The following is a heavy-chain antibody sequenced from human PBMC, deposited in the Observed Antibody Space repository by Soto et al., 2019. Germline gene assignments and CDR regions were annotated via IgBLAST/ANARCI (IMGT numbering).Heavy chain of an antibody. D-gene: IGHD3-9*01. CDR3: ARCCGDILTGYYPFGY. Sequence: PGWALGLSCAASGFTFSSYGMNWVRQAPGKRLEWVSYISSSSSTIYYADSVKGRFTISRDNAKNSLYLQMNSLRAEDTAVFYCARCCGDILTGYYPFGYWGQGTLVTVSS. CDR2: ISSSSSTI. V-gene: IGHV3-48*01. CDR1: GFTFSSYG. J-gene: IGHJ4*02.